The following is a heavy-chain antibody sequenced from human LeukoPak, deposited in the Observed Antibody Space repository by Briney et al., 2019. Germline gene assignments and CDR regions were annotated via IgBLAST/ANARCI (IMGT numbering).Heavy chain of an antibody. Sequence: GRSLRLSCAASGFTFSSYGMHWVRQAPGKGLEWVAVMSYDGSNKDYADSVKGRFTISRDNSKNTLYLQMNSLRAEDTAVYYCAKIGPFDRSYMYCFDYWGQGTLVTVSS. CDR1: GFTFSSYG. J-gene: IGHJ4*02. CDR2: MSYDGSNK. D-gene: IGHD2-21*01. CDR3: AKIGPFDRSYMYCFDY. V-gene: IGHV3-30*18.